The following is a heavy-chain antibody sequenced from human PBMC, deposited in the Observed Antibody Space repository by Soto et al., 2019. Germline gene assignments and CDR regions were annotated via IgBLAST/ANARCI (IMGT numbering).Heavy chain of an antibody. V-gene: IGHV5-51*01. CDR1: GYSFTSYW. D-gene: IGHD3-10*01. CDR2: IYPGDSDT. Sequence: GESLKISCKGSGYSFTSYWIGWVRQMPGKGLEWMGIIYPGDSDTRYGPSFQGQVTISADKSISTAYLQWSSLKASDTAMYYCARLTMVRGVHYGMDVWGQGTTVTVSS. CDR3: ARLTMVRGVHYGMDV. J-gene: IGHJ6*02.